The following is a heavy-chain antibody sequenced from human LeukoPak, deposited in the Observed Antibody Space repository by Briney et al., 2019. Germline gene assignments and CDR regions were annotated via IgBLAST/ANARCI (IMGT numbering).Heavy chain of an antibody. CDR1: GFTFGTYT. CDR2: ISTYNGDT. Sequence: ASVKVSCKASGFTFGTYTISWVRQAPGQGLEWMGCISTYNGDTNYAQNLQGRVTMTTDPSTNTAYMELRSLGSDDTAVYYCVREIGQWLVSGIDYWGQGTLVTVSS. V-gene: IGHV1-18*01. J-gene: IGHJ4*02. D-gene: IGHD6-19*01. CDR3: VREIGQWLVSGIDY.